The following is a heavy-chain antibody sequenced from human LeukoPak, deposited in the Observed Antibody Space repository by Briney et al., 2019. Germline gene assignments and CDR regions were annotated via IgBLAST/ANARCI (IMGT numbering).Heavy chain of an antibody. CDR1: GFTFSTYT. Sequence: PGGSLRLSCAASGFTFSTYTMNWVRQAAGKGLEWVSSISSSGTYIFYADSVKGRFTISRDNSKNTLYLQMNSLRAEDTAVYYCAKARHVVVVAANDAFDIWGQGTMVTVSS. J-gene: IGHJ3*02. CDR3: AKARHVVVVAANDAFDI. V-gene: IGHV3-23*01. CDR2: ISSSGTYI. D-gene: IGHD2-15*01.